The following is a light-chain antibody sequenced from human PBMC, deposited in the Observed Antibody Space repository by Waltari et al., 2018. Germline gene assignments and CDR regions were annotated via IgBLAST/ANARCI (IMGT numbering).Light chain of an antibody. CDR3: QTGGHGTWV. CDR1: SGHSSNV. J-gene: IGLJ3*02. Sequence: QLVLTQSPSASASLGASVKLTCTLSSGHSSNVIAWLQQRPEKGPRHSMKVNSDGSNNKGDEIPERFSGASCGAERYLTISSRQSEDEGDYYCQTGGHGTWVFGGGTKLTVL. V-gene: IGLV4-69*01. CDR2: VNSDGSN.